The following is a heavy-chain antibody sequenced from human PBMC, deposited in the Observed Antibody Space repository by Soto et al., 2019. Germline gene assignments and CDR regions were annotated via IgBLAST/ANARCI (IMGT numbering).Heavy chain of an antibody. D-gene: IGHD3-10*01. Sequence: QVQLVQSGGEVKKPGASVKVSCKASGYTFTNYGISWVRQAPGQGLEWMGWINVYNGNTKYAQKVQGRVTMTTDTSTSTAYMELRSLRSDDTDVYYCARGVGSGSYYNQDNWFDPWGQGTLVTVSS. V-gene: IGHV1-18*01. J-gene: IGHJ5*02. CDR1: GYTFTNYG. CDR3: ARGVGSGSYYNQDNWFDP. CDR2: INVYNGNT.